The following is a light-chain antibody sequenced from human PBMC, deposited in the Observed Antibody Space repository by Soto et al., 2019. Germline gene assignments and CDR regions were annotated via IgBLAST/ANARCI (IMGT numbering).Light chain of an antibody. V-gene: IGKV1-27*01. CDR3: QKCNSPPPFT. Sequence: DIQMTQSPSSLSASVGDRVTITCRASQGIGNYLAWYQQKPGRVPKLLIHAATTLQSGVPSRFSGSGTGTDFTLTISSLQPEDAAIYFFQKCNSPPPFTFGPGTKVDIK. CDR1: QGIGNY. J-gene: IGKJ3*01. CDR2: AAT.